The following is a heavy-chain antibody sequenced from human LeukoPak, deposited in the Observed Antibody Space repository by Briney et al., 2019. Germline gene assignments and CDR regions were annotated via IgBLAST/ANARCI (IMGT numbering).Heavy chain of an antibody. CDR3: AKGALRGYSAPGVFDI. V-gene: IGHV3-23*01. D-gene: IGHD5-18*01. J-gene: IGHJ3*02. Sequence: GRSLRLSCAASGFTFYSYAMTWVRQAPGKGLEWVSSISGSGGTTYYAGPVKGRFTISRDDSKNTVYLHMKNLRTEDAATYYCAKGALRGYSAPGVFDIWGRGTIVTVS. CDR2: ISGSGGTT. CDR1: GFTFYSYA.